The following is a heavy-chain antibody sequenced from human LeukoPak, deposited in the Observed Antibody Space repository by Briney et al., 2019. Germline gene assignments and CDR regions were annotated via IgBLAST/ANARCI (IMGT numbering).Heavy chain of an antibody. D-gene: IGHD3-22*01. CDR2: INPNSGGT. J-gene: IGHJ4*02. Sequence: GASVKVSCKASGYTFTGYYMHWVRQAPGQGLEWMGWINPNSGGTNYAQKFQGRVTITADKSTSTAYMELSSLRSEDTAVYYCARPQGYDSSGYYYDWGQGTLVTVSS. CDR3: ARPQGYDSSGYYYD. CDR1: GYTFTGYY. V-gene: IGHV1-2*02.